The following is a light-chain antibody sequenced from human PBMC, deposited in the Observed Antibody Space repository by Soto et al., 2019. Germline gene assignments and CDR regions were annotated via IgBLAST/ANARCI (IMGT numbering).Light chain of an antibody. CDR2: DNR. J-gene: IGLJ2*01. CDR3: QVWTTNGDHPRVL. V-gene: IGLV3-21*02. CDR1: NIGIKS. Sequence: SYELTQPPSVSVAPGQTATITCGGDNIGIKSVHWYQRRPGQAPVLDLYDNRDRPSGIPERFSGSDSGSTATLTISRVGAGDEADYYCQVWTTNGDHPRVLFGGGTKLTVL.